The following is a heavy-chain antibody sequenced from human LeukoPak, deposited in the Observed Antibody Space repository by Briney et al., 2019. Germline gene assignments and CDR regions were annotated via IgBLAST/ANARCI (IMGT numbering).Heavy chain of an antibody. D-gene: IGHD1-14*01. Sequence: PSETLSLTCTVSGGSVSSGSYYWSWIRQPPGKGLEWIGYIYYSGSTNYNPSLKSRVTISVDTSKNQFSLKLSSVTAADTAVYYCARGGRKGFDPWGQGTLVTVSS. CDR3: ARGGRKGFDP. V-gene: IGHV4-61*01. CDR2: IYYSGST. CDR1: GGSVSSGSYY. J-gene: IGHJ5*02.